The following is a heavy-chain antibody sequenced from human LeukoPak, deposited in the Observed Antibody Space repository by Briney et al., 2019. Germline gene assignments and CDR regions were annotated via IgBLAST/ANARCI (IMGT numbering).Heavy chain of an antibody. CDR1: GFTFSSYA. Sequence: GGSLRLSCAASGFTFSSYAMSWVRQAPGKGLEWVSAISGSGGSTYYADSVKGRFTISRDNSKNTLYLQMNSLRAEDTAVYYCARGEDILTGFSTPLFDYWGQGTLLTVSS. J-gene: IGHJ4*02. V-gene: IGHV3-23*01. CDR2: ISGSGGST. CDR3: ARGEDILTGFSTPLFDY. D-gene: IGHD3-9*01.